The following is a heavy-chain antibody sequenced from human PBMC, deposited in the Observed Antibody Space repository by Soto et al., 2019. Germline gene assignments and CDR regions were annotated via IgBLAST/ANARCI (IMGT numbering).Heavy chain of an antibody. J-gene: IGHJ4*02. V-gene: IGHV4-59*02. CDR2: IYYTGST. CDR3: ARSGYYGFVY. CDR1: GESVIDYY. Sequence: LSLTCAASGESVIDYYWSWIRQPPGKGLEWIGHIYYTGSTNYNPSLRSRVTMSQDTSKNQFSLKLASVTAADTAVYYCARSGYYGFVYWGQGALVTAPQ. D-gene: IGHD3-10*01.